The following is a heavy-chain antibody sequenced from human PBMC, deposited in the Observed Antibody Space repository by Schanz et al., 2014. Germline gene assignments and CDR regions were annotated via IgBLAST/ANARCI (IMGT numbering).Heavy chain of an antibody. J-gene: IGHJ4*02. V-gene: IGHV3-74*01. D-gene: IGHD4-17*01. CDR1: GFTFSNAW. Sequence: EVQLVESGGGLVKPGGSLRLSCVASGFTFSNAWMSWVRQAPGKGLVWVSRTSHDGSFTTFADSVKGRFTISRDNARNTLYLQMNSLRAEDTAVYYCTRDTDYHFDYWGQGTLVTVSS. CDR2: TSHDGSFT. CDR3: TRDTDYHFDY.